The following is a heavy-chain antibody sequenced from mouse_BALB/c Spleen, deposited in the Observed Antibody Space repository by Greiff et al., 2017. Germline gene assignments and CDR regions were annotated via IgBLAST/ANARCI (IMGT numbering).Heavy chain of an antibody. J-gene: IGHJ4*01. D-gene: IGHD1-1*01. Sequence: QVQLKQSGPGLVAPSQSLSITCTVSGFSLTSYGVHWVRQPPGKGLEWLGVIWAGGSTNYNSALMSRLSISKDNSKSQVFLKMNSLQTDDTAMYYCARGHYYGSRGYAMDYWGQGTSVTVSS. V-gene: IGHV2-9*02. CDR1: GFSLTSYG. CDR3: ARGHYYGSRGYAMDY. CDR2: IWAGGST.